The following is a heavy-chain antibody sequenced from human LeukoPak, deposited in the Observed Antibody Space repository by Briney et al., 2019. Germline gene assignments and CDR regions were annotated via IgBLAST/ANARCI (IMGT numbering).Heavy chain of an antibody. D-gene: IGHD6-19*01. Sequence: PGGSLRLSCAASGFTFSSYWMHWVRQAPGKGLVWVSRINSDGSSTSYADSVKGRFTISRDNAKNSLYLQMYSLRAEDTAVYYCVRDQPAGTPEYWGQGTLVTVSS. CDR3: VRDQPAGTPEY. CDR1: GFTFSSYW. CDR2: INSDGSST. V-gene: IGHV3-74*01. J-gene: IGHJ4*02.